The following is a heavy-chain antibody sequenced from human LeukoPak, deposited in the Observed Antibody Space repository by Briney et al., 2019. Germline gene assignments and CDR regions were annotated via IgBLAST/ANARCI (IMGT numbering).Heavy chain of an antibody. D-gene: IGHD6-13*01. CDR1: GFIFSSYG. CDR2: ISYDGSNK. CDR3: AKGYGQLLVNNWFDP. Sequence: GGSLRLSCAASGFIFSSYGMRWVRQAPGKGLEWVAVISYDGSNKYYADSVKGRFTISRDNSKNTLYLQVNSLRAEDTAVYYCAKGYGQLLVNNWFDPWGQGTLVTVSS. V-gene: IGHV3-30*18. J-gene: IGHJ5*02.